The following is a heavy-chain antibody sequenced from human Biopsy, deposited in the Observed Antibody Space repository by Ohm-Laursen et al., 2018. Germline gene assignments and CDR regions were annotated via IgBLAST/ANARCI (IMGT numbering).Heavy chain of an antibody. CDR3: ARGGNGYNYVTPGTWFDP. V-gene: IGHV4-59*01. CDR1: GGSLSSYS. J-gene: IGHJ5*01. D-gene: IGHD5-24*01. Sequence: GTLSLTCTVSGGSLSSYSWSWIRQSPGKGLEWIGFIFCSGSTYYNPSLKSRTTISVDSSKNQFSLRLRSVTAADTAVYYCARGGNGYNYVTPGTWFDPWGRGTPVTVSS. CDR2: IFCSGST.